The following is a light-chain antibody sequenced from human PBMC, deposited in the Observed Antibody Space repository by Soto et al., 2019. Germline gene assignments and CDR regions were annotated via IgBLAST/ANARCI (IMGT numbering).Light chain of an antibody. CDR3: QQYYSYPLT. CDR1: QGISSY. Sequence: AIRMTQSPSSFSASTGDRVTITCRASQGISSYLAWHQQKPGKAPKLLIYAASTLQSGVPSRFSGSGSGTDFTLTISCLQSEDFATYYCQQYYSYPLTFGRGTKVEIK. V-gene: IGKV1-8*01. CDR2: AAS. J-gene: IGKJ4*01.